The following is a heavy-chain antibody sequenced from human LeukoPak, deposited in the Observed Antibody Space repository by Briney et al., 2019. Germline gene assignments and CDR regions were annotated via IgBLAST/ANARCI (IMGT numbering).Heavy chain of an antibody. J-gene: IGHJ4*02. Sequence: ASVKVSCKASGYTFTDYYMHWVRQAPARGVEGMGWINHNSGGTNYAQKFQGWVTMTRDTSISTAYMELSRLRSDDTAVYYCARAAYGSGSYYNLYYFDYWGQGTLVTVSS. CDR2: INHNSGGT. CDR1: GYTFTDYY. CDR3: ARAAYGSGSYYNLYYFDY. D-gene: IGHD3-10*01. V-gene: IGHV1-2*04.